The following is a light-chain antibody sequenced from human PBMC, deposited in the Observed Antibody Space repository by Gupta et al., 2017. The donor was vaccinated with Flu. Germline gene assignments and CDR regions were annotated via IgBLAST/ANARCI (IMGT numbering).Light chain of an antibody. V-gene: IGKV3-20*01. CDR1: QSVTSSY. CDR2: GAS. Sequence: ATLSCRASQSVTSSYLAWYQQKPGQAPRLLIYGASSRATGISDRFSGSGSGTDFTLNISRLEPEDFAVYYCQHYSYSSTMYTFGQGTRLEIK. J-gene: IGKJ2*01. CDR3: QHYSYSSTMYT.